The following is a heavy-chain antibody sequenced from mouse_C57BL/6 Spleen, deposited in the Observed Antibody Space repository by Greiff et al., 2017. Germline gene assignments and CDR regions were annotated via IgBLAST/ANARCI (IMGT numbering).Heavy chain of an antibody. V-gene: IGHV5-16*01. CDR1: GFTFSDYY. J-gene: IGHJ2*01. CDR2: INYDGSST. Sequence: EVKLVESEGGLVQPGSSMKLSCTASGFTFSDYYMAWVRQVPEKGLEWVANINYDGSSTYYLDSLKSRFIISRDNAKNILYLQMSSLKSEDTATYYCARERRDYFDYWGQGTTLTVSS. CDR3: ARERRDYFDY.